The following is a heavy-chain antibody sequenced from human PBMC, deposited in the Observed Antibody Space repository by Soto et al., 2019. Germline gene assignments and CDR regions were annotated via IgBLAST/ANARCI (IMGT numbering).Heavy chain of an antibody. D-gene: IGHD1-20*01. CDR3: ARGITLPTPLDY. Sequence: ALVKVSRKGSVYTFTIYVISWGSKAPGQGLEWMGWINACNGNTNYSQKLQDRVTITRDTSASTAYMELSSLRSEDTAVYYCARGITLPTPLDYWGQGTLVTVSS. J-gene: IGHJ4*02. CDR1: VYTFTIYV. CDR2: INACNGNT. V-gene: IGHV1-3*01.